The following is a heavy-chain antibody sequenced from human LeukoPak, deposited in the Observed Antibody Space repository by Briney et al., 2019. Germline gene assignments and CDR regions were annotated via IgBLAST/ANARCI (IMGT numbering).Heavy chain of an antibody. CDR1: GFTFSSYW. CDR2: IKQEGSEK. CDR3: ARDPEGYSYGDSSFDY. J-gene: IGHJ4*02. Sequence: GGPLRLSCAASGFTFSSYWMSWVRQAPGKGLEGVANIKQEGSEKFYVDSVKGRFTISRDNAKNSLYPKMNSLRAEDTAVYYCARDPEGYSYGDSSFDYWGQGTLVTVSS. D-gene: IGHD5-18*01. V-gene: IGHV3-7*03.